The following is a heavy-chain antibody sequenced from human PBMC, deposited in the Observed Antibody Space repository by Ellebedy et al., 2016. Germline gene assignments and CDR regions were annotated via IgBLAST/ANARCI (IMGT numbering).Heavy chain of an antibody. J-gene: IGHJ4*02. V-gene: IGHV3-11*06. Sequence: GESLKISCAASGFTFSDYYMSWIRQAPGKELEWVSYISSSSSYTNYADSVKGRFTISRDNAKNSLYLQMNSLRAEDTAVYYCARDPSGFDYWGQGTLVTVSS. CDR2: ISSSSSYT. CDR3: ARDPSGFDY. CDR1: GFTFSDYY. D-gene: IGHD3-10*01.